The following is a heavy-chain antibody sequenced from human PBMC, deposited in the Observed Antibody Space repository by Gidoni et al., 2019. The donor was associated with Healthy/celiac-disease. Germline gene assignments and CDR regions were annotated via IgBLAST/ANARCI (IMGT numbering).Heavy chain of an antibody. Sequence: EVQLVESGGGLVQPGGSLRLSCAASGFTFSSYWMSWVRPAPGKGLEWVANIKQDGREKYYVDSVKGRVTISRDNAKNSLYLQMNSLRAEDTAVYYCARGSSSSNWYFDLWGRGTLVTVSS. CDR2: IKQDGREK. CDR1: GFTFSSYW. V-gene: IGHV3-7*01. D-gene: IGHD6-6*01. J-gene: IGHJ2*01. CDR3: ARGSSSSNWYFDL.